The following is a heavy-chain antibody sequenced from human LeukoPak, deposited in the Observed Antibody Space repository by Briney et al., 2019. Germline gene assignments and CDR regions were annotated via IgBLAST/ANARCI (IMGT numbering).Heavy chain of an antibody. J-gene: IGHJ4*02. Sequence: GGSLRLSCAASGFTFSTYGMHWVRQAPGKGLEWVAFIRNDGTSKYYADSAKGRFTVSRDNSKNTVYLQVNSLRPDDTAVYYCAKRISGAYYSLLGFWGQGTLVTVSS. D-gene: IGHD1-26*01. CDR1: GFTFSTYG. CDR3: AKRISGAYYSLLGF. CDR2: IRNDGTSK. V-gene: IGHV3-30*02.